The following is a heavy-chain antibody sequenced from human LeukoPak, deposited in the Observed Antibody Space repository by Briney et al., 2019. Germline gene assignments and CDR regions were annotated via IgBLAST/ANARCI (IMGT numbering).Heavy chain of an antibody. CDR3: ARRGPIAVAGKDY. V-gene: IGHV4-39*01. Sequence: SETLSLTCTVSGGSISSSSYYWGWIRQPPGKGLEWIGSIYYSGSTYYNPSLKSRVTISVDTSKNQFSLKLSSVTAADTAVYYCARRGPIAVAGKDYWGQGTLVTASS. CDR1: GGSISSSSYY. J-gene: IGHJ4*02. D-gene: IGHD6-19*01. CDR2: IYYSGST.